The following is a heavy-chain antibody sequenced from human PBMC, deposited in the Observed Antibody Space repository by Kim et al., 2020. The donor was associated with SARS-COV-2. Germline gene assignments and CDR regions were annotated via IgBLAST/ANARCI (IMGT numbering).Heavy chain of an antibody. CDR1: GFTFSSYE. V-gene: IGHV3-48*03. J-gene: IGHJ6*02. Sequence: GGSLRLSCAASGFTFSSYEMNWVRQAPGKGLEWVSYISSSGSTIYYADSVKGRFTISRDNAKNSLYLQMNSLRAEDTAVYYCASTDKLLWFGELRHEDYYYGMDVWGQGTTVTVSS. D-gene: IGHD3-10*01. CDR3: ASTDKLLWFGELRHEDYYYGMDV. CDR2: ISSSGSTI.